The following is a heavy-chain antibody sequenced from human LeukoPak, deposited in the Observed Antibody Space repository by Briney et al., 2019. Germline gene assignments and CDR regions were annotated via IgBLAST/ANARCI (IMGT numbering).Heavy chain of an antibody. J-gene: IGHJ6*03. D-gene: IGHD3-9*01. CDR1: GGSISSYY. CDR2: IYYSGST. Sequence: PSETLSLTCTVSGGSISSYYWSWIRQPPGKGLEWIGYIYYSGSTNYNPSLKSRVTISVDTSKNQFSLKLSSVTAADTAVYYCARTLDILTGYGYYYYMDVWGKGTTVTVSS. CDR3: ARTLDILTGYGYYYYMDV. V-gene: IGHV4-59*01.